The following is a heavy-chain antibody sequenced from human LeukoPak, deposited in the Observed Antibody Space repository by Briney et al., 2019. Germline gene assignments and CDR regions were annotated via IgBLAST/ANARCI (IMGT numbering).Heavy chain of an antibody. CDR2: ISYDGSIQ. J-gene: IGHJ4*02. V-gene: IGHV3-30*03. CDR3: AAWTGYDSSGYFYV. CDR1: GFTFSSYG. D-gene: IGHD3-22*01. Sequence: PGGSLRLSCAASGFTFSSYGMHWVRQAPGQGLEWVALISYDGSIQYYADSVKGRFTISRDNSKNTLYLQMNSLRAEDTAVYYCAAWTGYDSSGYFYVWGQGTLVPLSS.